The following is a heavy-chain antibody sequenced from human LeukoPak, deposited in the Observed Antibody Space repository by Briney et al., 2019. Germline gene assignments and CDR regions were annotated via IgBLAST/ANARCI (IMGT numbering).Heavy chain of an antibody. J-gene: IGHJ6*04. CDR1: GGSISSYY. CDR2: IYYSGST. D-gene: IGHD2-2*01. V-gene: IGHV4-59*01. Sequence: PSETLSLTCTVSGGSISSYYWSWIRQPPGKGLEWIGYIYYSGSTNNNPSLKSRVTISVDTSKNQFSLKLSSVTAADTAVYYCARVQVVPAAISPSGYYYYGMDVWGKGTTVTVSS. CDR3: ARVQVVPAAISPSGYYYYGMDV.